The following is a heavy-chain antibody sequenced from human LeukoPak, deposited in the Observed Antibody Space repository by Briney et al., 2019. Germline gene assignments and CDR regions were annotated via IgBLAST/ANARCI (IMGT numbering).Heavy chain of an antibody. D-gene: IGHD6-19*01. Sequence: GASVKVSCKVSGYTLTELSMHWVRQAPGKGLEWMGGFDPEDGETIYAQKFQGRVTMTEDTSTDTAYMELSSLRSEDTAVYYCATKYSSGWYATYFDNWGQGTLVTVSS. J-gene: IGHJ4*02. CDR2: FDPEDGET. CDR3: ATKYSSGWYATYFDN. V-gene: IGHV1-24*01. CDR1: GYTLTELS.